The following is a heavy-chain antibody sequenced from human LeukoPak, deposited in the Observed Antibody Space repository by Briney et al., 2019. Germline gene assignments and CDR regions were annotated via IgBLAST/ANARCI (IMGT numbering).Heavy chain of an antibody. D-gene: IGHD3-22*01. Sequence: SETLSLTCAVYGGSFSGYCWSWIRQPPGKGLEWIGEINHSGSTNYNPSLKSRVTISVDTSKNQFSLKLSSVTAADTAVYYCARGVSYYYDSSGLGAQGGLDVWGKGTTVTVSS. CDR3: ARGVSYYYDSSGLGAQGGLDV. CDR2: INHSGST. CDR1: GGSFSGYC. J-gene: IGHJ6*04. V-gene: IGHV4-34*01.